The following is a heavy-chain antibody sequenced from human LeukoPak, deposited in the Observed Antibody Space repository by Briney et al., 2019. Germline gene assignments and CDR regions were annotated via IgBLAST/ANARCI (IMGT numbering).Heavy chain of an antibody. V-gene: IGHV4-61*02. CDR2: IYTSGST. J-gene: IGHJ4*02. CDR1: GGSISSGSYY. D-gene: IGHD5-12*01. CDR3: ATRVAMVDY. Sequence: APQTLSLTCTVSGGSISSGSYYWSWIRQPAGKGLEWIGRIYTSGSTNYNPSLKSRVTISVDTSKNQFSLKLSSVTAADTAVYYCATRVAMVDYWGQGTLVTVSS.